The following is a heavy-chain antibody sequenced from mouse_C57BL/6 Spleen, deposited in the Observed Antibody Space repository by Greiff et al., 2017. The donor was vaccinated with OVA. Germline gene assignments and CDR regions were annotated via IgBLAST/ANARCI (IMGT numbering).Heavy chain of an antibody. D-gene: IGHD2-13*01. CDR1: GFTFSDYG. V-gene: IGHV5-17*01. CDR3: ARGEVRTWFAY. CDR2: ISSGSSTN. Sequence: EVQLVESGGGLVKPGGSLKLSCAASGFTFSDYGMHWVRQAPENGLEWVAYISSGSSTNYYADTVKGRFTISRDNAKNTLFLQMTSLRSEDTAMYYCARGEVRTWFAYWGQGTLVTVSA. J-gene: IGHJ3*01.